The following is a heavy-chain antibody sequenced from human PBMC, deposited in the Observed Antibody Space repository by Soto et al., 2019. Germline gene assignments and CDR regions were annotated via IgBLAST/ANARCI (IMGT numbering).Heavy chain of an antibody. V-gene: IGHV3-33*01. Sequence: GGSLRLSCAASGFTFSSYGMHWVRQAPGKGLEWVAVIWYDGSNKYYADSVKGRFTISRDNSKNTLYLQMNSLRAEDTAVYYCARDPGIPYSSGWYGRGSPPREPSLNYFDYWGQGTLVTVSS. CDR3: ARDPGIPYSSGWYGRGSPPREPSLNYFDY. J-gene: IGHJ4*02. D-gene: IGHD6-19*01. CDR1: GFTFSSYG. CDR2: IWYDGSNK.